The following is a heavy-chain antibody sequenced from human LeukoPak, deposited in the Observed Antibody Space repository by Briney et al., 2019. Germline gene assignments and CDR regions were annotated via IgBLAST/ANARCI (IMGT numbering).Heavy chain of an antibody. CDR1: GFTFSSYS. CDR2: ISSSSSYI. CDR3: ARSPTAMAHFDY. D-gene: IGHD5-18*01. V-gene: IGHV3-21*01. Sequence: GGSLRLPCAASGFTFSSYSMNWVRQAPGKGLEWVSSISSSSSYIYYADSVKGRFTTSRDNAKNSLYLQMNSLRAEDTAVYYCARSPTAMAHFDYWGQGTLVTVSS. J-gene: IGHJ4*02.